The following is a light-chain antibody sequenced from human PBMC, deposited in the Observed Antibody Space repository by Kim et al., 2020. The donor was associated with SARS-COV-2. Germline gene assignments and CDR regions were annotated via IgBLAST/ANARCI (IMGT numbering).Light chain of an antibody. CDR2: GNS. CDR3: QSYDSSLSGYV. CDR1: SSNIGAGYD. Sequence: RGTTSCTGSSSNIGAGYDVHWYQQLPGTAPKLLIYGNSNRPSGVPDRFSGSKSGTSVSLAITGLQAEDEADYYCQSYDSSLSGYVFGTGTKVTVL. V-gene: IGLV1-40*01. J-gene: IGLJ1*01.